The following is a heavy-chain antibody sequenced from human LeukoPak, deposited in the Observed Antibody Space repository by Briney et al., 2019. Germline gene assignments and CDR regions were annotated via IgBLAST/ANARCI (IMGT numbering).Heavy chain of an antibody. CDR3: TRRGDGDYGDY. CDR2: IKSKANNYAT. CDR1: GFTFSGAA. V-gene: IGHV3-73*01. Sequence: GGSLRLSCAASGFTFSGAAMHWVRQASGKGLEWVGRIKSKANNYATAYAASVKGRFTISRDDSENTAFLQMNSLKTEDTAVYYCTRRGDGDYGDYWGQGTLVTVSS. J-gene: IGHJ4*02. D-gene: IGHD4-17*01.